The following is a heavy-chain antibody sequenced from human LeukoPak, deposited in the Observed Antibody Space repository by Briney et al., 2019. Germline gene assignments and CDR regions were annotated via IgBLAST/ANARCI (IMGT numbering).Heavy chain of an antibody. J-gene: IGHJ4*02. CDR1: GLSFRNSW. V-gene: IGHV3-7*03. CDR3: AKVINSGYYYYFDY. Sequence: GGSLRLSCAASGLSFRNSWMSWVRQAPGKGLEWVANIRQDGNEIYYMDSVKGRFTIPRDNAKNSLYLQMNSLRAEDTAVYYCAKVINSGYYYYFDYWGQGTLVTVSS. D-gene: IGHD3-22*01. CDR2: IRQDGNEI.